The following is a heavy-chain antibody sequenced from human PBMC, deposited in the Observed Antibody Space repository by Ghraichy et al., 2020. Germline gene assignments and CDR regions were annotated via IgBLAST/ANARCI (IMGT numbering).Heavy chain of an antibody. Sequence: SVKVSCKASGGTFSSYAISWVRQAPGQGLEWMGGIIPIFGTANYAQKFQGRVTITTDESTSTAYMELSSLRSEDTAVYYCARAPESGSYSVSNWFDPWGQGTLVTVSS. D-gene: IGHD1-26*01. V-gene: IGHV1-69*05. CDR1: GGTFSSYA. CDR3: ARAPESGSYSVSNWFDP. CDR2: IIPIFGTA. J-gene: IGHJ5*02.